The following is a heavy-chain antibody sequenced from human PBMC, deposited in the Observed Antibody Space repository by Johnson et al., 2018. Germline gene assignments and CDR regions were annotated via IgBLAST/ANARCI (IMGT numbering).Heavy chain of an antibody. D-gene: IGHD5/OR15-5a*01. CDR1: GFTFSHYG. V-gene: IGHV3-33*01. CDR3: AREAEYSVEYFQY. CDR2: IWFDGTNK. J-gene: IGHJ1*01. Sequence: QVQLVQSGGGVVQPGRSLRLSCAASGFTFSHYGMHWVRQAPGKGLEWLALIWFDGTNKYHADSVKGRFTISRDNSKNTLYLQMNSLRGEDTAVYYCAREAEYSVEYFQYWGQGTLVTVSS.